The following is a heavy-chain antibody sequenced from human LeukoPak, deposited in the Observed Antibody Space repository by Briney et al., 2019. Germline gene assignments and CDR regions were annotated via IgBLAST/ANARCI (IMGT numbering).Heavy chain of an antibody. CDR3: AKDIAARPRWFDP. J-gene: IGHJ5*02. CDR1: GFTFINYA. V-gene: IGHV3-23*01. D-gene: IGHD6-6*01. Sequence: LGGSLRLSCAASGFTFINYAVTWVRQAPGKGLEWVSVISGSGGSTYHADSVKGRFTISRDNSKNTLYLEMNGLRTEDTAVYFCAKDIAARPRWFDPWGQGTLVAVSS. CDR2: ISGSGGST.